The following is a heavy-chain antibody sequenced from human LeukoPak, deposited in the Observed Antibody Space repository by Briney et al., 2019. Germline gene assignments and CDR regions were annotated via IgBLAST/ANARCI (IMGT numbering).Heavy chain of an antibody. D-gene: IGHD2-2*01. V-gene: IGHV3-48*04. J-gene: IGHJ4*02. CDR2: ISSGSTTM. CDR1: GFTFSSNS. CDR3: ARGGGCSSTSCYFYFDY. Sequence: GGSLRLSCAASGFTFSSNSMNWVRQAPGKGLEWVSYISSGSTTMYYADSVKGRFTISRDNAKNSLYLQMNSLRAEDTAVYYCARGGGCSSTSCYFYFDYWGQGTLVTVSS.